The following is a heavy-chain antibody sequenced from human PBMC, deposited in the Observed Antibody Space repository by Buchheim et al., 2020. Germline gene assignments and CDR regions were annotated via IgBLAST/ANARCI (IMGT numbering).Heavy chain of an antibody. D-gene: IGHD3-22*01. J-gene: IGHJ4*02. CDR1: GFTFSSYW. Sequence: EVQLVESGGGLVQPGGSLRLSCAASGFTFSSYWMHWVRQAPGKGLVWVSRINSDGSSTSYADSVKGRFTISRDNAKNTLYLQMNSLRAEDTAVYYCARDVFIAHYYDSSGYWNYFDYWGQGTL. CDR2: INSDGSST. V-gene: IGHV3-74*01. CDR3: ARDVFIAHYYDSSGYWNYFDY.